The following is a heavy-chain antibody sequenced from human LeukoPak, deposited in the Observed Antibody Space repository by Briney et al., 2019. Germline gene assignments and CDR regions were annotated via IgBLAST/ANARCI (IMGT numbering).Heavy chain of an antibody. J-gene: IGHJ4*02. CDR3: ARVGAYCSGGSCYLDY. D-gene: IGHD2-15*01. CDR2: IYYRGST. CDR1: GGSVSTDSYY. Sequence: SETLSLTCTVSGGSVSTDSYYWSWIRQPPGKGLEWIGNIYYRGSTNYNPSLKSRVTISVDTSKNQFSLRLTSVSAADTAVYYCARVGAYCSGGSCYLDYWGQGTLVTVSS. V-gene: IGHV4-61*01.